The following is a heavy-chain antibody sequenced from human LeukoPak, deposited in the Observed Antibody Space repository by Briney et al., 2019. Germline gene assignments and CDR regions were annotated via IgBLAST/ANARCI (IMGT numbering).Heavy chain of an antibody. CDR2: IYYSGST. J-gene: IGHJ5*02. Sequence: PSETLSLTCTVPGGSISSYYWSWIRQPPGKGLEWIGYIYYSGSTKYNPSLKSRVTISVDTSKNQFSLKLSSVTAADTAVYYCARHHIVGALGWFDPWGQGTLVTVSS. CDR1: GGSISSYY. D-gene: IGHD1-26*01. CDR3: ARHHIVGALGWFDP. V-gene: IGHV4-59*08.